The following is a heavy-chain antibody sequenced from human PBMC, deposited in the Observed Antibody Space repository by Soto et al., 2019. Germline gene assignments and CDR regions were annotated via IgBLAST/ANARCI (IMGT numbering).Heavy chain of an antibody. CDR1: GGSIRSGGYY. CDR3: ARASLGYWSSTSCRSNWFDP. CDR2: IYYTGST. Sequence: QVQLQESGPGLVKPSQTLSLTCTVSGGSIRSGGYYWTWIRQHPGKGLEWIGYIYYTGSTYYNPSLESLVTISVDTSKNPFARKLSSVTAADTAVYYCARASLGYWSSTSCRSNWFDPWGQGTLVTVSS. J-gene: IGHJ5*02. D-gene: IGHD2-2*01. V-gene: IGHV4-31*01.